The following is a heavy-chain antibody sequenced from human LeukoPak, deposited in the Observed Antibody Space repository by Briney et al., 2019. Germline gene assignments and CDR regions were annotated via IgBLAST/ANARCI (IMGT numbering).Heavy chain of an antibody. J-gene: IGHJ3*02. V-gene: IGHV3-48*04. Sequence: GGSLRLSCAASGFTFSTYSMNWVRQAPGKGLEWVSYISSSSSTIHYADSVKGRFTIARDNAKNSLYLQMNSLRVEDTAVYYCARDRLLPWPFDIWGQGTMVTVSS. CDR1: GFTFSTYS. CDR2: ISSSSSTI. D-gene: IGHD2/OR15-2a*01. CDR3: ARDRLLPWPFDI.